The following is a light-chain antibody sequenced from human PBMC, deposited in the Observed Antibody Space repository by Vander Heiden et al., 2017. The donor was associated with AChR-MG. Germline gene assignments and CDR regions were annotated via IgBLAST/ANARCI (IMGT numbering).Light chain of an antibody. CDR2: DVT. V-gene: IGLV2-11*01. CDR1: SSDVGGHDY. Sequence: QSALTQPRSVSGSPGQSVTISCTGTSSDVGGHDYVSWYQQHPGKAPKLIIYDVTKRPSGVPDRFSGSKSGNTASLTISGLQAEDESDDFCCSYAGTYEVAFGGGTKLTVL. J-gene: IGLJ2*01. CDR3: CSYAGTYEVA.